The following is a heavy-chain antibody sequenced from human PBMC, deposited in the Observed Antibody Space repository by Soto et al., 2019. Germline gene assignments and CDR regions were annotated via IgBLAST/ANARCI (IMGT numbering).Heavy chain of an antibody. CDR3: ARPLLGATILSGFDS. V-gene: IGHV4-59*08. CDR1: GGSISSYY. D-gene: IGHD5-12*01. CDR2: IYYSGST. Sequence: SETLSLTCTVSGGSISSYYWSWIRQPPGKGLEWIGYIYYSGSTNYNPSLKGRVTISVDTSKNQFSLKMDSVTAADTAVYFCARPLLGATILSGFDSWGRGILVTVSS. J-gene: IGHJ4*02.